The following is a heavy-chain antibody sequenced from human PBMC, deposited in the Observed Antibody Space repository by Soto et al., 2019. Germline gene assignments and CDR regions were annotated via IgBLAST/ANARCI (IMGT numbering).Heavy chain of an antibody. J-gene: IGHJ4*02. V-gene: IGHV4-4*02. CDR3: ARGERQQQRDY. D-gene: IGHD6-13*01. Sequence: QVQLQESGPGLVKPSGTLSLTCAVAGDSISSSEWWSWVRQPPGKGLQWIGEIYHSGSTNYNPSLKSRVIISVDKSKNQFSRKLSSVTDADTAIYYCARGERQQQRDYWGQGTLVTVSS. CDR2: IYHSGST. CDR1: GDSISSSEW.